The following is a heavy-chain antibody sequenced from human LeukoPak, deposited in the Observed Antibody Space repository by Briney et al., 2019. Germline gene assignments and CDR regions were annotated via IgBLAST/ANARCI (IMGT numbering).Heavy chain of an antibody. D-gene: IGHD3-9*01. CDR1: GFTFSSYS. V-gene: IGHV3-48*01. Sequence: GGSLRLSCAASGFTFSSYSMNWVRQAPGKGLEWGSYISSSSSTIYYADSVKGRFTISRDNAKNSLYLQMNSLRAEDTAVYYCARDWGRTGYYADFWGQGTLVTVSS. CDR2: ISSSSSTI. J-gene: IGHJ4*02. CDR3: ARDWGRTGYYADF.